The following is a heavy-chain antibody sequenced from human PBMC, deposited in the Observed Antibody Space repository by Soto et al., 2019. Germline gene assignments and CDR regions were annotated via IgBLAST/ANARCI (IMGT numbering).Heavy chain of an antibody. CDR3: ARVVLTITRGAFDA. V-gene: IGHV4-4*02. D-gene: IGHD3-9*01. J-gene: IGHJ3*01. CDR1: GGSISSSHW. CDR2: ISHSGTS. Sequence: QVQLQESGPGLAKPSGTLSLTCAVSGGSISSSHWWTWVRQSPGKGMEYIGEISHSGTSNSNPSLKSRVTLSVHKSKNHFSLTLTSVTAADTAVYYCARVVLTITRGAFDAWGQGTLVIVSS.